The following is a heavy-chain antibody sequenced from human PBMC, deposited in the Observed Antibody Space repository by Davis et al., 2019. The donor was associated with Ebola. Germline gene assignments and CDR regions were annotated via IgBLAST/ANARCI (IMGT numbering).Heavy chain of an antibody. CDR1: GGTFSSYT. V-gene: IGHV1-46*01. D-gene: IGHD6-13*01. CDR3: ARSFSSTFVGWFDP. Sequence: AASVKVSCKASGGTFSSYTISWVRQAPGQGLEWMGIINPSGGSTTYAQKFQGRVTMTRDTSTSTAYMELSSLRSEDTAVYYCARSFSSTFVGWFDPWGQGTLVTVSS. CDR2: INPSGGST. J-gene: IGHJ5*02.